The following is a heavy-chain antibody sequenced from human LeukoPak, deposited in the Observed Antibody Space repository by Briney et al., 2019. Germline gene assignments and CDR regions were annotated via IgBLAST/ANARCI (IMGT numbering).Heavy chain of an antibody. V-gene: IGHV3-21*01. D-gene: IGHD1-26*01. J-gene: IGHJ4*02. Sequence: GGSLRLSCAASGFTFSSYSMNWVRQAPGKGLEWVSSISSSSSYIYYADSVKGRFTISRDNAKNSLYLQMNSLRAEDTAVYYCARQFSGVGATYYFDYWGQGTLVTVSS. CDR1: GFTFSSYS. CDR3: ARQFSGVGATYYFDY. CDR2: ISSSSSYI.